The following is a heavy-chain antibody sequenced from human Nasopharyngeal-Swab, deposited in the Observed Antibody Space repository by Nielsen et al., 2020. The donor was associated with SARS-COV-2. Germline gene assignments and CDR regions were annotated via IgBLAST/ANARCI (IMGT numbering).Heavy chain of an antibody. V-gene: IGHV3-23*01. J-gene: IGHJ4*02. Sequence: GGSLTLSCVASGFTFSTYAMSWVRKAPGKGLDWVSAISGSGGSAYYADSVKGWFTISRDNSKNTVYLQMNTLRAEDTAVYYCAKDGRYYASGSHPFDYWGQGTLVTVSS. CDR1: GFTFSTYA. D-gene: IGHD3-10*01. CDR3: AKDGRYYASGSHPFDY. CDR2: ISGSGGSA.